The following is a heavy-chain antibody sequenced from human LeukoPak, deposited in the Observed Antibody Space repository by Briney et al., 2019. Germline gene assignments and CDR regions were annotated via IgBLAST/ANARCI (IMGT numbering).Heavy chain of an antibody. Sequence: PSETLSLTCALYGGSFSGYYWSWIRQPPGKGLEWIGDVNHSGSTNYNPSLKSRVTISVDTSNNQFSLKLSSVTAADTTVYHCARVLSIVVVPGATFWFDPWGQGTLVTVSS. J-gene: IGHJ5*02. D-gene: IGHD2-2*01. CDR2: VNHSGST. V-gene: IGHV4-34*01. CDR3: ARVLSIVVVPGATFWFDP. CDR1: GGSFSGYY.